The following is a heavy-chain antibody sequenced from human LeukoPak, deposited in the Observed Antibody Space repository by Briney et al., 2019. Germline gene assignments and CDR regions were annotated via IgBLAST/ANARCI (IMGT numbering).Heavy chain of an antibody. CDR1: GGTFSSYA. CDR2: IIPIFGTA. CDR3: AKGSNYDFWSGYYKDAFDI. J-gene: IGHJ3*02. V-gene: IGHV1-69*13. D-gene: IGHD3-3*01. Sequence: SVKVSCKASGGTFSSYAISWVRQAPGQGLEWMGGIIPIFGTANYAQKFQGRVTITADESTSTAYMELSSLRSEDTAVYYCAKGSNYDFWSGYYKDAFDIWGQGTVVTVSS.